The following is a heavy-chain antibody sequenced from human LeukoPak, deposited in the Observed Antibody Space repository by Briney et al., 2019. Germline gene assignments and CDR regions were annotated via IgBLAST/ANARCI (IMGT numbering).Heavy chain of an antibody. J-gene: IGHJ5*02. CDR2: ISSSSSYT. V-gene: IGHV3-11*06. CDR3: ARTQLGELPRPENWFDP. CDR1: AFTLSDYY. D-gene: IGHD3-10*01. Sequence: GGSLRLSWAPSAFTLSDYYMSWIRPAPGKGLEWVSYISSSSSYTNYADSVKGRFTITRDNAKNSLYLQMNSLRAEDTAVYYCARTQLGELPRPENWFDPWGQGTLVTVSS.